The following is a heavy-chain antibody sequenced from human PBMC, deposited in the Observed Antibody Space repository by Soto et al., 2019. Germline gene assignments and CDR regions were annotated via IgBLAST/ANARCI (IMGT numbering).Heavy chain of an antibody. Sequence: QVQLVQSGAEVKKPGASVRVSCKSSGYPFTHYGITWIRQARGQGLEWMGWISPFNGNTNYGQTLQGRVTLTTETCTSTVYMELRSLRSDDTAVYYCARDQSFDRTYYYGIDVWGQGTTVTVSS. J-gene: IGHJ6*02. V-gene: IGHV1-18*01. CDR1: GYPFTHYG. D-gene: IGHD3-16*01. CDR3: ARDQSFDRTYYYGIDV. CDR2: ISPFNGNT.